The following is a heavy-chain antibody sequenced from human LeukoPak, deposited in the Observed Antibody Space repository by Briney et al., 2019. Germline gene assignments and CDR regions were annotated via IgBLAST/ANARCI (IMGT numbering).Heavy chain of an antibody. V-gene: IGHV3-11*06. D-gene: IGHD4-17*01. CDR1: GFTFRDYY. Sequence: GGSLRLSCAASGFTFRDYYMNWIRQAPGKGLEWVSYISSSSSYTNYADSVKGRFTISRDNAKNSLYLQMNSLRAEDTAVYYCARDPGPRQVTTYYDGMDVWGKGTTVTGSS. J-gene: IGHJ6*04. CDR3: ARDPGPRQVTTYYDGMDV. CDR2: ISSSSSYT.